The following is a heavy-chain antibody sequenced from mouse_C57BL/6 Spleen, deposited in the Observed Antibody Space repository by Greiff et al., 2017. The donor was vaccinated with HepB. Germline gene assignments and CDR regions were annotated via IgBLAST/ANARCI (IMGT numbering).Heavy chain of an antibody. CDR3: ARDLGRLRGYFDV. D-gene: IGHD2-4*01. CDR2: ISYDGSN. V-gene: IGHV3-6*01. CDR1: GYSITSGYY. J-gene: IGHJ1*03. Sequence: EVHLVESGPGLVKPSQSLSLTCSVTGYSITSGYYWNWIRQFPGNKLEWMGYISYDGSNNYNPSLKNRISITRDTSKNQFFLKLNSVTTEDTATYYCARDLGRLRGYFDVWGTGTTVTVSS.